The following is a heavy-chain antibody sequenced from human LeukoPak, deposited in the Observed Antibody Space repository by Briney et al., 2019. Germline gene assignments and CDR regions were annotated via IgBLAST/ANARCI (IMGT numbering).Heavy chain of an antibody. Sequence: PGGSLRLSCAASGFTFSSYEMNWVRQAPGKGLEWVSYISSSGSTIYYADSVKGRFTISRDNAKNSLYLQMNSLRAEDTAVYYCARVGSSGWFGPYHFDYWGQGTLVAVSS. CDR2: ISSSGSTI. J-gene: IGHJ4*02. CDR1: GFTFSSYE. V-gene: IGHV3-48*03. CDR3: ARVGSSGWFGPYHFDY. D-gene: IGHD6-6*01.